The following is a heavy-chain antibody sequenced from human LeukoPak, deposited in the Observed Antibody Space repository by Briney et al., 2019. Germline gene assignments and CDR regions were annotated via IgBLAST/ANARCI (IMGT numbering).Heavy chain of an antibody. Sequence: GGSLRLSCVASGFTFSSYAMSWVRQAPGKGLEWVSSISASGGNTCYADSVQGRFTISRDNSKNTLYLQMNSLRAEDTVVFYCAKGDRSGSYSYFDYWGQGTLVTVSS. D-gene: IGHD3-10*01. CDR1: GFTFSSYA. J-gene: IGHJ4*02. V-gene: IGHV3-23*01. CDR2: ISASGGNT. CDR3: AKGDRSGSYSYFDY.